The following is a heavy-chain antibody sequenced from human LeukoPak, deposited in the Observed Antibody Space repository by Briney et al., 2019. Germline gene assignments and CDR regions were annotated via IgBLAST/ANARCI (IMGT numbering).Heavy chain of an antibody. CDR3: ARGRLIYGSASLGY. CDR1: GGSFSGYY. CDR2: INHSGST. D-gene: IGHD3-10*01. Sequence: PSETLSLTCAVYGGSFSGYYWSWIRQPPGKGLEWIGEINHSGSTNYNPSLKSRVTISVDTSKNQFSLKLSSVTAADTAVYYCARGRLIYGSASLGYWGQGTLVTVSS. V-gene: IGHV4-34*01. J-gene: IGHJ4*02.